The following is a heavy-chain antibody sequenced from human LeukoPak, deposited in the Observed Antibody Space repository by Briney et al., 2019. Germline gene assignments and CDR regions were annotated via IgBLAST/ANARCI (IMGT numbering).Heavy chain of an antibody. CDR3: ARGGKLFENYYYYYGMDV. V-gene: IGHV1-69*04. CDR2: IIPIFGIA. J-gene: IGHJ6*02. CDR1: GGTFSSYA. D-gene: IGHD3-10*01. Sequence: SVKVSCKASGGTFSSYAISWVRQAPGQGLEWMGRIIPIFGIANYAQKFQGRVTITADKSTSTAYMELSSLRSEDTAVYYCARGGKLFENYYYYYGMDVWGQGTTVTASS.